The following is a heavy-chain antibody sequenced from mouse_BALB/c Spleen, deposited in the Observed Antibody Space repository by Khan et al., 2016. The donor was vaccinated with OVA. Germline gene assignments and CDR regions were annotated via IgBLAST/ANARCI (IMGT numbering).Heavy chain of an antibody. D-gene: IGHD2-1*01. Sequence: DLVKPGASVKLSCKASGYTFTSYWINWIKQRPEKGLEWIGGMAPGSGRTDYKEMFKGTATLTVDTSSSTVYIQLSILSSEDSAVHFCARENYYGNSYYAMDYWGQGTSVTVSS. V-gene: IGHV1S41*01. J-gene: IGHJ4*01. CDR1: GYTFTSYW. CDR2: MAPGSGRT. CDR3: ARENYYGNSYYAMDY.